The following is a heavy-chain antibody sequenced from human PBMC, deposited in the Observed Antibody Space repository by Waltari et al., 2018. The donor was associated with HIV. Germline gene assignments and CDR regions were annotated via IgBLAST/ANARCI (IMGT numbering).Heavy chain of an antibody. CDR1: GYTFPSYD. CDR2: MNPNSGNT. Sequence: QVQLVQSGAAVKKPGASVKVSCKASGYTFPSYDINWLRQATGQGLEWMGWMNPNSGNTGYAQKFQGRVTMTRNTSISTAYMELSSLRSEDTAVYYCARGALLYGDYAPWGQGTLVTVSS. CDR3: ARGALLYGDYAP. V-gene: IGHV1-8*01. D-gene: IGHD4-17*01. J-gene: IGHJ5*02.